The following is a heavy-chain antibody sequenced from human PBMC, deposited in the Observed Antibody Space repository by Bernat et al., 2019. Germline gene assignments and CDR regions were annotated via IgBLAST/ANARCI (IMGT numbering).Heavy chain of an antibody. CDR1: GGTFSSYT. CDR3: ARGNRVLLWFGEGEGPLCDP. Sequence: QVQLVQSGAEVKKPGSSVKVSCKASGGTFSSYTISWVRQAPGQGLEWMGRIIPILGIANYAQKFQGRVTITADKSTSTAYMELSSLRSEDTAVYYCARGNRVLLWFGEGEGPLCDPGGQGTLVTVAS. D-gene: IGHD3-10*01. J-gene: IGHJ5*02. V-gene: IGHV1-69*02. CDR2: IIPILGIA.